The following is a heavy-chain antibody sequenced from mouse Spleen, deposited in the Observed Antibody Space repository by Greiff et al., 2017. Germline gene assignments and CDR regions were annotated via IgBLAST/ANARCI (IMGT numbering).Heavy chain of an antibody. CDR1: GFTFSSYG. J-gene: IGHJ2*01. CDR2: ISSGGSYT. V-gene: IGHV5-6*01. Sequence: DVHLVESGGDLVKPGGSLKLSCAASGFTFSSYGMSWVRQTPDKRLEWVATISSGGSYTYYPDSVKGRFTISRDNAKNTLYLQMSSLKSEDTAMYYCARQRDYYGSSYGYFDYWGQGTTLTVSS. CDR3: ARQRDYYGSSYGYFDY. D-gene: IGHD1-1*01.